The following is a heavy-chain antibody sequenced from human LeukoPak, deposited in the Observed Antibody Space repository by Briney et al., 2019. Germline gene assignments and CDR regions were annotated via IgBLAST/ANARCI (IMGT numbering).Heavy chain of an antibody. CDR1: GYTFADYY. CDR2: INPNSGGT. J-gene: IGHJ4*02. D-gene: IGHD2-8*01. CDR3: ARDPPGVRYGRPIFDF. V-gene: IGHV1-2*02. Sequence: ASVKVSCKASGYTFADYYMHWVRQAPGQGLEWMGWINPNSGGTNYAQKFQGRVTMTRDKSISTAYMELYSLRSDDTAVYYCARDPPGVRYGRPIFDFWGQGTLVTVSS.